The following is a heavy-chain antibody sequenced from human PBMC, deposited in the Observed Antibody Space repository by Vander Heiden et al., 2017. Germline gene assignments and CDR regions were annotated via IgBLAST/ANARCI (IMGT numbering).Heavy chain of an antibody. CDR2: ISGSGGST. V-gene: IGHV3-23*01. D-gene: IGHD1-26*01. Sequence: EVQLLDSGGCLVQPGGSLRLSCSASGFTFRRYAMSWVRQAPGKGLEWVSAISGSGGSTYYADSVKGRFTISRDNSKNTLYLQMNSLRAEDTAVYYCAKGESGSSGFFDYWGQGTLVTVSS. J-gene: IGHJ4*02. CDR1: GFTFRRYA. CDR3: AKGESGSSGFFDY.